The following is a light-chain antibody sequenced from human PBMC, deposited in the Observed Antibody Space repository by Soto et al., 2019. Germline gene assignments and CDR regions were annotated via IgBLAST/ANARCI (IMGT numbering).Light chain of an antibody. Sequence: QCAAPMSLSPGDVATLSCRASQSVSSYLAWYQQKPGQAPRLLIYDASNRATGIPARFSGSGSGTDFTLTISSLEPEDFAVYYCQQDVSSPLTFGGGTKVDIK. V-gene: IGKV3-11*01. CDR2: DAS. CDR3: QQDVSSPLT. CDR1: QSVSSY. J-gene: IGKJ4*01.